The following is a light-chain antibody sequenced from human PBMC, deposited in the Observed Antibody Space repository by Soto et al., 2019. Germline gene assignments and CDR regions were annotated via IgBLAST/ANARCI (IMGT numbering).Light chain of an antibody. CDR3: QQYNNWPPMA. Sequence: EIVMTQSPATQSVSPGERATLSCRASQSVSSNLAWYQQKPGQAPRLLIYDASTRATGIPARFSGSGSGTEFTLTISSLQSEDFAVYYCQQYNNWPPMAFGQGTKVEIK. V-gene: IGKV3-15*01. J-gene: IGKJ1*01. CDR1: QSVSSN. CDR2: DAS.